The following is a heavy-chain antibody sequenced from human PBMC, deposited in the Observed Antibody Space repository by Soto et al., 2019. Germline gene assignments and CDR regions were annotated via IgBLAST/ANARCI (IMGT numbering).Heavy chain of an antibody. CDR2: VSLAGRN. CDR3: ARGFQYWLPTFD. CDR1: GASVVTGNW. J-gene: IGHJ4*02. V-gene: IGHV4-4*02. D-gene: IGHD3-10*01. Sequence: QVQLQESGPGLVRPSGTLSLTCSVSGASVVTGNWWSWVRQSPGKGLEWIGEVSLAGRNHYNPSLQSRVTISLDESKNQFSLILTSVTVADAAIYYCARGFQYWLPTFDWGQGTLVTVS.